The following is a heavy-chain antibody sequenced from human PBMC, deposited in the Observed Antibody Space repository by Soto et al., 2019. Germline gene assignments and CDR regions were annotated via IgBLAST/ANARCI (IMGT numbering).Heavy chain of an antibody. D-gene: IGHD2-2*01. V-gene: IGHV1-69*02. CDR1: GGTFSSYT. CDR2: IIPILGIA. Sequence: SVKVSCKASGGTFSSYTISWVRQAPGQGLEWMGRIIPILGIANYAQKFQGRVTITADKSTSTAYMELSSLGSEDTAVYYCARANQYCSSTSCYYFDYWGQGTLVTVSS. J-gene: IGHJ4*02. CDR3: ARANQYCSSTSCYYFDY.